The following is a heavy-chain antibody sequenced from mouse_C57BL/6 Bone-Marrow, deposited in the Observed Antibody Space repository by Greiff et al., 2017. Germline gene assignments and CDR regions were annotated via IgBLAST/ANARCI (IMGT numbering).Heavy chain of an antibody. CDR2: IYPGSGST. Sequence: QVQLQQPGAELVKPGASVKMSCKASGYTFTSYWITWVKQRPGQGLEWIGDIYPGSGSTNYNEKLKSKATLTVDKSSSTAYMQLRSLTSEDSAVYYCAGPPANLEAWFAYWGQGTLVTVSA. CDR1: GYTFTSYW. D-gene: IGHD4-1*01. J-gene: IGHJ3*01. V-gene: IGHV1-55*01. CDR3: AGPPANLEAWFAY.